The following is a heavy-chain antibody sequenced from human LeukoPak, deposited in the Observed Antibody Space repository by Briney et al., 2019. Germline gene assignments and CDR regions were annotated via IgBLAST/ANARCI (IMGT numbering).Heavy chain of an antibody. Sequence: GGSLRLSCAASGFTFSDYYMSWIRQAPGKGLEWVSAISGSGKSNSPWYADSVRGRFTISRDNSKNTVYLQMQNLRAEDTAVYFCARDRDYPRDQFDYWGQGTLVTVSS. CDR2: ISGSGKSNSP. CDR3: ARDRDYPRDQFDY. V-gene: IGHV3-23*01. J-gene: IGHJ4*02. CDR1: GFTFSDYY. D-gene: IGHD4-17*01.